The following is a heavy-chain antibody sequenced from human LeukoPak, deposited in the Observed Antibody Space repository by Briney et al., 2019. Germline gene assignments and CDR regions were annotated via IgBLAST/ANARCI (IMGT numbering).Heavy chain of an antibody. CDR2: IYHSGST. V-gene: IGHV4-30-2*01. J-gene: IGHJ6*02. CDR1: GGSISSGGYS. D-gene: IGHD4-17*01. Sequence: SETLSLTCAVSGGSISSGGYSWSWIRQPPGKGLEWIGYIYHSGSTYYNPSLKSRVTISVDRSKNQFSLKLSSVTAADTAVYYCARGPAVTTKLNYYYYGMDVWGQGTTVTVSS. CDR3: ARGPAVTTKLNYYYYGMDV.